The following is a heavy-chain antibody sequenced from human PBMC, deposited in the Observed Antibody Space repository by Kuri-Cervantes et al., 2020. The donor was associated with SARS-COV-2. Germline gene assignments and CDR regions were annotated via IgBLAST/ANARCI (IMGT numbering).Heavy chain of an antibody. D-gene: IGHD7-27*01. CDR3: ARQLTGGFDMHAFDN. V-gene: IGHV5-51*01. CDR2: IYPGDSDT. J-gene: IGHJ3*02. CDR1: GYSFTSYW. Sequence: GGSLRLSCKGSGYSFTSYWIGWVRQMSGKGLEWMGIIYPGDSDTRYSPSFQGQVTISADKSISTAYLQWSSLKASDTAMYYCARQLTGGFDMHAFDNWGQGTMVTVSS.